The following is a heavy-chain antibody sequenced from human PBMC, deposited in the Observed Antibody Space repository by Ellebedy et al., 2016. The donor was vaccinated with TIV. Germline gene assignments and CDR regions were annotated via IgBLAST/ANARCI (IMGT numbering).Heavy chain of an antibody. D-gene: IGHD6-19*01. CDR3: ARDLDKSSGWYGGAAY. J-gene: IGHJ4*02. CDR2: ISYDGNSK. Sequence: PGGSLRLSCAASGFTFSDSWMTWVRQAPGKGLEWVAVISYDGNSKYYADSMKGRFTISRDNSMTTLYLEMNSLRAEDTALYYCARDLDKSSGWYGGAAYWGQGTQVTVSS. CDR1: GFTFSDSW. V-gene: IGHV3-30-3*01.